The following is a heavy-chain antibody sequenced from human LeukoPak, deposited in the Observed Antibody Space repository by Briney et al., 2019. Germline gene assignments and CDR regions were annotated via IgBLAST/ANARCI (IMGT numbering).Heavy chain of an antibody. J-gene: IGHJ4*02. CDR1: GYTFRDYE. V-gene: IGHV1-8*01. Sequence: GASVKVSCKTSGYTFRDYEINWVRRAPGLGLEWVAWIHANSGKAGSAQKFQGRVTLTRDTSTETAFMELSGLTSDDSATYFCARGHYGGNRYFDNWGQGTLVTVSS. CDR3: ARGHYGGNRYFDN. D-gene: IGHD4-23*01. CDR2: IHANSGKA.